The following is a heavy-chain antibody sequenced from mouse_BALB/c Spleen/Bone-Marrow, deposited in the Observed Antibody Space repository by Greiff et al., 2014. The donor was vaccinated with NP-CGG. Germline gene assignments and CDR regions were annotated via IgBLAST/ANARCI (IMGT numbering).Heavy chain of an antibody. CDR2: IHYSGST. V-gene: IGHV3-1*02. CDR3: AKDDYGRSRFAY. J-gene: IGHJ3*01. D-gene: IGHD1-1*01. Sequence: VQLQQSGPDLVKPSQSLSLTCTVTGYSITSGYSWHWIRQFPGNKLEWMGYIHYSGSTNYNPSLKSRSSITRDTSKNQFFLQLNSVTTEDTATYYCAKDDYGRSRFAYWGQGTLVTVSA. CDR1: GYSITSGYS.